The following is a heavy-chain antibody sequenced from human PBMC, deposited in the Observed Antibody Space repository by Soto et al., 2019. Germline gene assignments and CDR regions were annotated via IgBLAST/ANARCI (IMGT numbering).Heavy chain of an antibody. CDR3: ARGGTPIDD. D-gene: IGHD3-16*01. CDR1: GYTFTNFG. J-gene: IGHJ4*02. Sequence: QVQLVQSGAEVKKPGASVKVSCKASGYTFTNFGISWVRQDPGQGLEWMGWISAYNGNTNYAQKFQGRVTMTTDTSMSTAYMEVRSLRFDAPAVYYCARGGTPIDDWGQGTLVTVSS. V-gene: IGHV1-18*01. CDR2: ISAYNGNT.